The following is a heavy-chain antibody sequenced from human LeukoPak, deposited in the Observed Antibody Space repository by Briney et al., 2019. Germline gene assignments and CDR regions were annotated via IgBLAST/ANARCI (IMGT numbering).Heavy chain of an antibody. J-gene: IGHJ3*02. CDR1: GYTFTSYG. V-gene: IGHV1-18*01. Sequence: ASVKVSCKASGYTFTSYGISWVRQAPGQGLEWMGWISAYNGNTNYAQKLQGRVTMTTDTSTSTAYMELRSLTSDDTALYYCARRYGSPGAFDIWGQGTMVTVSS. D-gene: IGHD4-17*01. CDR2: ISAYNGNT. CDR3: ARRYGSPGAFDI.